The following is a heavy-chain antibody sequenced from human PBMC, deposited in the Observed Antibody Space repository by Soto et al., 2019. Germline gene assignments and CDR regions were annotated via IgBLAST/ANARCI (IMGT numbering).Heavy chain of an antibody. D-gene: IGHD6-19*01. CDR2: TYYRSKWYN. V-gene: IGHV6-1*01. Sequence: PSPTRSLPCAISGDSVSSNSAAWNWIRQSPSRGLEWLGRTYYRSKWYNDYAVSVKSRITINPATSKNQFSLQLNSVTPEDTAVYYCAREVGSSGWYRFDPWGQGTLVTVSS. CDR1: GDSVSSNSAA. CDR3: AREVGSSGWYRFDP. J-gene: IGHJ5*02.